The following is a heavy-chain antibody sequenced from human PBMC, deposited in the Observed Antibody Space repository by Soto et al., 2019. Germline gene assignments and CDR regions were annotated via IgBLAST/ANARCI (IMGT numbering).Heavy chain of an antibody. V-gene: IGHV4-4*02. CDR3: ARTTDYYYSAMDV. CDR1: GCSISSSNW. J-gene: IGHJ6*02. Sequence: TLSLTCAVSGCSISSSNWWSWVRQPPGKGLEWIGEIYHSGSTNYNPSLKSRVTISVDKSKNQFSLKLSSVTAADTAVYYCARTTDYYYSAMDVWGQGTTVTVS. CDR2: IYHSGST. D-gene: IGHD4-4*01.